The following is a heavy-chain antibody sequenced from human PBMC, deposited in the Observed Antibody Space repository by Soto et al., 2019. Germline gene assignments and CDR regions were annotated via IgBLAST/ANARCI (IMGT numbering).Heavy chain of an antibody. CDR1: GGALSSYT. CDR3: ARGYDILTGYYLFDY. D-gene: IGHD3-9*01. V-gene: IGHV1-18*01. CDR2: ISVYNDNT. Sequence: ASVKVSCKACGGALSSYTSSWVRQAPGQGLEWMGCISVYNDNTDYSQKLQGRVTMTTDTSTRTAYMELRSLTSDDTAVYFCARGYDILTGYYLFDYWGQGTSVTVPQ. J-gene: IGHJ4*02.